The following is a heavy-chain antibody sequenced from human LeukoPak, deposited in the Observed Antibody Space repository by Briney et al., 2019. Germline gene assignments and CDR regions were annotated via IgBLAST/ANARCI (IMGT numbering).Heavy chain of an antibody. CDR2: ISGSGGST. CDR3: AKGFLGSSTYYFDY. CDR1: GFTFSSYA. J-gene: IGHJ4*02. Sequence: PGGSLGLSCAASGFTFSSYAMSWVRQAPGKGLEWVSAISGSGGSTYYADSVKGRFTISRDNSKNTLYLQMNSLRAEDTAVYYCAKGFLGSSTYYFDYWGQGTLVTVSS. V-gene: IGHV3-23*01. D-gene: IGHD6-6*01.